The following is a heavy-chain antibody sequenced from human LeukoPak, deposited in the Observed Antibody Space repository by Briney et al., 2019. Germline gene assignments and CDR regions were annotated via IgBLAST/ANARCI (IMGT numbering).Heavy chain of an antibody. Sequence: GASVKVSCKASGGTFSSYAISWVRQAPGQGLEWMGGIIPIFGTANYAQKFQGRVTITADESTSTAYMELSSLRSEDTAVYYCARGPSGYSGYEPIDYWGQGTLVTVSS. CDR3: ARGPSGYSGYEPIDY. J-gene: IGHJ4*02. D-gene: IGHD5-12*01. CDR1: GGTFSSYA. V-gene: IGHV1-69*13. CDR2: IIPIFGTA.